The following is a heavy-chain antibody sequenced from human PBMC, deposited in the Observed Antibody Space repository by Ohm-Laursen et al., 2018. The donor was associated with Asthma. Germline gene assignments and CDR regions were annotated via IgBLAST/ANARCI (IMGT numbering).Heavy chain of an antibody. Sequence: SLRLSCSASGFTFDDYAMHWVRQAPGKGLEWVSGISWNSGSIGYADSVKGRFTISRDNSKNTLYLQMNSLRAEDTAVYYCAKEGIAARLTDYWGQGTLVTVSS. D-gene: IGHD6-6*01. CDR2: ISWNSGSI. CDR1: GFTFDDYA. CDR3: AKEGIAARLTDY. V-gene: IGHV3-9*01. J-gene: IGHJ4*02.